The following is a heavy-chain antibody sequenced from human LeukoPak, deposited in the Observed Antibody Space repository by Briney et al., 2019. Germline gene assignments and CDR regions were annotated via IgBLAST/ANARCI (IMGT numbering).Heavy chain of an antibody. D-gene: IGHD2-2*01. CDR3: TTRYCSSTSCYGAFDI. CDR2: IKSKTDGGTT. Sequence: AGTLRLSCAASGFTFSNAWMSWVRQAPGQGLDRDGRIKSKTDGGTTDYAAPVKGRFTISRDDSKNTLYLQMNSLKTEDTAVYYCTTRYCSSTSCYGAFDIWGQGTMVTVSS. V-gene: IGHV3-15*01. CDR1: GFTFSNAW. J-gene: IGHJ3*02.